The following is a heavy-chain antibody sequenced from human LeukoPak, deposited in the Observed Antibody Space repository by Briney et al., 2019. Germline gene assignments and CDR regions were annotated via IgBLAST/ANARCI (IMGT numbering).Heavy chain of an antibody. CDR1: GFTFSSYW. Sequence: GGSLRLSCAAPGFTFSSYWMHWVRQAPGKGLVWVSRINSDGSNTIYADSVKGRFTFSRDNAKNTLYLQMNSLRAEDTAVYYCSRGGDYHAFDIWGQGTMVTVSS. J-gene: IGHJ3*02. CDR2: INSDGSNT. V-gene: IGHV3-74*01. D-gene: IGHD2-21*01. CDR3: SRGGDYHAFDI.